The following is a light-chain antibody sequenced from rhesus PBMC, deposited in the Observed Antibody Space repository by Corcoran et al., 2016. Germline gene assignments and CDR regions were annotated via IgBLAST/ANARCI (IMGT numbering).Light chain of an antibody. Sequence: EIVLTQSPATLSLSPGERATLSCRASQSVSSSLAWYHQKPGQAPRLLIYDASSRATGIPDRFSGSGSGTDFPVTISSLEPEDVGVYYCQQYSNWWTFGQGTKVEIK. CDR1: QSVSSS. V-gene: IGKV3-17*01. J-gene: IGKJ1*01. CDR3: QQYSNWWT. CDR2: DAS.